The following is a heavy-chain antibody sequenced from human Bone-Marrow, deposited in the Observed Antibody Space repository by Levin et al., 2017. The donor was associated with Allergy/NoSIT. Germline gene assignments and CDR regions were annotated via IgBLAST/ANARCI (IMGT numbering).Heavy chain of an antibody. J-gene: IGHJ2*01. CDR2: INGDGSRT. D-gene: IGHD2-21*02. CDR1: GFTFSSYW. Sequence: GESLKISCAASGFTFSSYWMHWVRQLPGKGPVWVSRINGDGSRTYYADSVEGRFTISRDNAENTVYLQMNSLRAEDTAVYYCARINCGGDCAGRDWYFDLWGRGTLVTVS. CDR3: ARINCGGDCAGRDWYFDL. V-gene: IGHV3-74*01.